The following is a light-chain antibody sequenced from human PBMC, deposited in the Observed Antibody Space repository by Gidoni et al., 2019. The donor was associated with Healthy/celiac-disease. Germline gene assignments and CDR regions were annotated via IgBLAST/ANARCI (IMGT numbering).Light chain of an antibody. CDR1: ALPKQY. J-gene: IGLJ1*01. CDR3: QSADISGTYV. CDR2: KDS. V-gene: IGLV3-25*03. Sequence: SYELTQPPSVPVSPGQTARNTCSGDALPKQYAYWYQQKPGQAPVRVLHKDSERPSGIPALCSGSSSGTTVTLTLSVVQAEAVADYYCQSADISGTYVFGTVTNVTVL.